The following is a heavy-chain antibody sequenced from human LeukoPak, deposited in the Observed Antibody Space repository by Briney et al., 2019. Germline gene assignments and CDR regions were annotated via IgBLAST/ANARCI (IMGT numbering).Heavy chain of an antibody. CDR3: ARDYYGSGSYYRN. V-gene: IGHV1-8*01. CDR1: GYTFTSYD. D-gene: IGHD3-10*01. J-gene: IGHJ4*02. Sequence: GASVKVSCKASGYTFTSYDINCVRQATGQGLEWMGWMNPNSGNTGYAQKFQGRVTMTRNTSISTAYMELSSLRSEDTAVYYRARDYYGSGSYYRNWGQGTLVTVSS. CDR2: MNPNSGNT.